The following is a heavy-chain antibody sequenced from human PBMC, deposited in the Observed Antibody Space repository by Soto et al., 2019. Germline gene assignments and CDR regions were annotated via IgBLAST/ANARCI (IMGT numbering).Heavy chain of an antibody. D-gene: IGHD4-17*01. V-gene: IGHV1-58*01. J-gene: IGHJ3*02. Sequence: QMQLVQSGPEVKKPGTSMKVSCKASGFTFTSSAVQWVRQAHGQRLEWIGWIVVGSGNTNYAQKFQERVTITRDMSTSTAYMELSSLRSEDTAVYYCASSGVGRDYEVDAFDIWGQGTMVTVSS. CDR1: GFTFTSSA. CDR2: IVVGSGNT. CDR3: ASSGVGRDYEVDAFDI.